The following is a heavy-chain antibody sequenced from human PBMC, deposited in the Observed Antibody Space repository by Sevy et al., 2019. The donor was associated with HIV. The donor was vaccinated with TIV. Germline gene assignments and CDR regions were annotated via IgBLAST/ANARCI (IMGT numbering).Heavy chain of an antibody. J-gene: IGHJ5*02. CDR2: IDTNNGNT. CDR3: ARRQTANDDNWFVP. V-gene: IGHV1-18*04. Sequence: ASVKVSCKGSGYTFTFYGMSWVRQAPGQGLEWIGWIDTNNGNTKYGLKFQDRATMTTDTSTTTAYLEVRSLRPDDTAFYYCARRQTANDDNWFVPWGQGTQVTGSS. CDR1: GYTFTFYG.